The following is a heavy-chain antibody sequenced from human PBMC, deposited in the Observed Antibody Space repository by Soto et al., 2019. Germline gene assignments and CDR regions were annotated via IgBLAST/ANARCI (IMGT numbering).Heavy chain of an antibody. Sequence: GGSLRLSCAASGFTFSSYSMNWVRQAPGKGLEWVSSISSSSSYIYYADSVKGRFTISRDNAKNSLYLQMNSLRAEDTAVYYCARDGYGGYLLGTYYYYYMDVWGKGTTVTVSS. J-gene: IGHJ6*03. V-gene: IGHV3-21*01. D-gene: IGHD5-12*01. CDR2: ISSSSSYI. CDR3: ARDGYGGYLLGTYYYYYMDV. CDR1: GFTFSSYS.